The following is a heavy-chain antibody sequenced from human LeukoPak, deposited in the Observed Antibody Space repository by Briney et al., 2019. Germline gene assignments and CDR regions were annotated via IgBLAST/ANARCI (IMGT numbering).Heavy chain of an antibody. D-gene: IGHD6-19*01. CDR1: GGSISSGSYY. Sequence: PSETLSLTCTVSGGSISSGSYYWSWIRQPARKGLEWIGRIYTSGSTNYNPSLKSRVTISVDTSKNQFSLKLSSVTAADTAVYYCAREPYSSGWYADYWGQGTLVTVSS. CDR3: AREPYSSGWYADY. V-gene: IGHV4-61*02. J-gene: IGHJ4*02. CDR2: IYTSGST.